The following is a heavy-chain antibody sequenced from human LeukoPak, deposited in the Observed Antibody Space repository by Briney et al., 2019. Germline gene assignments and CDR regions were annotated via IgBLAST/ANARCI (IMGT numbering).Heavy chain of an antibody. Sequence: SETLSLTCAVYGGSFSGYYWSWIRQPPGKGLEWIGEINHSGSTNYNPSLKSRVTISVDTSKNQFSLKLSSVTAADTAVYYCAGHLFITVSSFYYYYYMDVWGKGTTVTVSS. V-gene: IGHV4-34*01. CDR3: AGHLFITVSSFYYYYYMDV. J-gene: IGHJ6*03. D-gene: IGHD3-22*01. CDR2: INHSGST. CDR1: GGSFSGYY.